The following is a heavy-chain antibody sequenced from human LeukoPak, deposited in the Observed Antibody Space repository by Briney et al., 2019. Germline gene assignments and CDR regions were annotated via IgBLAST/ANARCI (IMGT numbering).Heavy chain of an antibody. CDR1: GFTFSNYG. CDR2: IRSDGNIK. Sequence: GGSLRLSCAASGFTFSNYGLHWVRQAPGKGLEWVAFIRSDGNIKYYADSVKGRLTISRDNSKNTLHLQMNSLRAEDTAVYYCAKDVPTAYFDYWGQGTLVTASS. D-gene: IGHD1-1*01. V-gene: IGHV3-30*02. CDR3: AKDVPTAYFDY. J-gene: IGHJ4*02.